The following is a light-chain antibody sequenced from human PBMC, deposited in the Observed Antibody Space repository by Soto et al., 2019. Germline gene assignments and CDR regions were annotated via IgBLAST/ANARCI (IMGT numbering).Light chain of an antibody. CDR3: AAWDASLKGPV. CDR1: SSNIGSNY. V-gene: IGLV1-47*01. Sequence: QSVLTQPPSASGTPGQRVIISCSGSSSNIGSNYVYWYQQLPGTAPKLLIYRNNQRPSGVPDRFSGSKSGTSASLAISGLLSEDETDYYCAAWDASLKGPVFGGGTKLTVL. J-gene: IGLJ2*01. CDR2: RNN.